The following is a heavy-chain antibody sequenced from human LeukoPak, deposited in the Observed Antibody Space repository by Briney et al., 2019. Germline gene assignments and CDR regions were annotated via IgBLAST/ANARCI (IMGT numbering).Heavy chain of an antibody. CDR2: INHSGST. V-gene: IGHV4-34*01. CDR3: ARGPSPVHYYAHFWYYFDY. J-gene: IGHJ4*02. Sequence: SETLSLTCAVYGGSFSGYYWSWIRQPPGKGLEWIGEINHSGSTNYNPSLKSRVTISVDTSKNQFSLKLSSVTAADTAVYYCARGPSPVHYYAHFWYYFDYWGQGTLVTVSS. CDR1: GGSFSGYY. D-gene: IGHD3-10*01.